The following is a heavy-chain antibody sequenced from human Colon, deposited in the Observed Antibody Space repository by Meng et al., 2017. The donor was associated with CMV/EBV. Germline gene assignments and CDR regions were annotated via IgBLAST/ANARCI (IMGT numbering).Heavy chain of an antibody. D-gene: IGHD3-10*01. Sequence: GESLKISCAASGFTFNTFWMTWVRQAPGKGLEWVANIKEDGRGQWYVDSVKGRFTISRDNAKNTLYLQMDSLRVEDTAVYYCARGAGGFDYWGQGTRVTVSS. CDR1: GFTFNTFW. V-gene: IGHV3-7*01. CDR3: ARGAGGFDY. J-gene: IGHJ4*02. CDR2: IKEDGRGQ.